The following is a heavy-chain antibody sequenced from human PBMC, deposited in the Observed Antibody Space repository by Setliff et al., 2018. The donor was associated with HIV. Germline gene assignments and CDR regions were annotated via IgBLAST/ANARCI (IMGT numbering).Heavy chain of an antibody. V-gene: IGHV3-23*01. Sequence: PGGSLRLSCAASGFTFSRYAMSWVRQAPGKGLAWVSGLSGSGVGTYYAGSVKGRFTISRDNSKNTLYLQMNSLRAEETAVYYCAKAGDYYDRTTFDSWGQGTLVTVSS. D-gene: IGHD3-22*01. CDR3: AKAGDYYDRTTFDS. CDR1: GFTFSRYA. J-gene: IGHJ4*02. CDR2: LSGSGVGT.